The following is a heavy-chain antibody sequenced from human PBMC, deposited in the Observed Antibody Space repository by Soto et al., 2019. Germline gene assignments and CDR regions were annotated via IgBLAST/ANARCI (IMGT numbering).Heavy chain of an antibody. CDR2: LYYTGRT. CDR1: GGSISSGTYY. Sequence: PSETLSLTCTGSGGSISSGTYYWGWIRQPPGKGLEWIGSLYYTGRTYYSPSLKSRVTISVDTSKNHFSLNLTSVTAADTAVYYCARRLARGVIGWFDPWGQGTLVTVSS. CDR3: ARRLARGVIGWFDP. V-gene: IGHV4-39*02. D-gene: IGHD3-10*01. J-gene: IGHJ5*02.